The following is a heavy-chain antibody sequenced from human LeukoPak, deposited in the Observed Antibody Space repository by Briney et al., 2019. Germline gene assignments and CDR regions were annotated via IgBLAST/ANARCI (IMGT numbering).Heavy chain of an antibody. D-gene: IGHD2/OR15-2a*01. CDR2: IIPIFGTA. CDR1: GYSFTNFG. CDR3: ARLIGRDYYYYYGMDV. V-gene: IGHV1-69*13. J-gene: IGHJ6*02. Sequence: GASVTVSFKASGYSFTNFGVSWVRQAPGQGLEWMGGIIPIFGTANYAQKFQGRVTITADESTSTAYMELSSLRSEDTAVYYCARLIGRDYYYYYGMDVWGQGTTVTVSS.